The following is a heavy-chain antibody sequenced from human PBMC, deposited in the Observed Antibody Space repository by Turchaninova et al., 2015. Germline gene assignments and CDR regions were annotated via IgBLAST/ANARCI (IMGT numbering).Heavy chain of an antibody. D-gene: IGHD5-12*01. CDR3: ARAGGYTGYDLEY. J-gene: IGHJ4*02. CDR1: GGAVNSDSYY. Sequence: QVQLPESGPGLVKPSETLSLTCPVSGGAVNSDSYYWSWIRQPPGKGLEWIGYVYHSGSTDYNASRKSRITSSIDKSKKQFSLKVNSVTAADTAVYYCARAGGYTGYDLEYWGQGILVTVSS. V-gene: IGHV4-61*01. CDR2: VYHSGST.